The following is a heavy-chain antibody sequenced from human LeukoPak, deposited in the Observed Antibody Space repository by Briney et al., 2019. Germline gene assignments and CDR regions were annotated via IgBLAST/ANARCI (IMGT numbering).Heavy chain of an antibody. CDR3: ATNDDDSGSNYRAFHY. J-gene: IGHJ4*02. V-gene: IGHV3-30*04. Sequence: GGSLRLSCAASGITFSGNAIHWVRQPPGRGLEWVAVISKDGSEKSYADSVKGRFTISRDDSKNSLYLQMNSLRPEDTAFYYCATNDDDSGSNYRAFHYWGQGTLVTVSS. CDR2: ISKDGSEK. D-gene: IGHD1-26*01. CDR1: GITFSGNA.